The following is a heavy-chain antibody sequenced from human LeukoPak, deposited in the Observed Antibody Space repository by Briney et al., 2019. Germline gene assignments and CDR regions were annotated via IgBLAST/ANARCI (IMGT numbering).Heavy chain of an antibody. CDR1: GRSISDSNYY. D-gene: IGHD6-25*01. Sequence: SETLSLTCTVSGRSISDSNYYWGWIRQPPGRGLEWIANIYYSGSTYYSPSLKSRVTVSVDTSKNQFSLKLSSVTAADTAIYYCARQSTIAAAKIDPWGQGSLVTVSS. CDR2: IYYSGST. CDR3: ARQSTIAAAKIDP. J-gene: IGHJ5*02. V-gene: IGHV4-39*01.